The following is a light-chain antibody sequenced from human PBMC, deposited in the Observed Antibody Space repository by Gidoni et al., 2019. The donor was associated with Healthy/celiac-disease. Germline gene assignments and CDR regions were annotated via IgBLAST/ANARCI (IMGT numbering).Light chain of an antibody. J-gene: IGKJ2*01. CDR1: KSISSY. V-gene: IGKV1-39*01. CDR3: QQSYSTPYT. CDR2: AAS. Sequence: DIQMTQSPSSLSASVGDRVTITCRASKSISSYLNWYQQKPGKAPKLLIYAASSLQSGVPSRFSGSGSGTDFTLTISSLQPEDFATYYCQQSYSTPYTFGQXTKLEIK.